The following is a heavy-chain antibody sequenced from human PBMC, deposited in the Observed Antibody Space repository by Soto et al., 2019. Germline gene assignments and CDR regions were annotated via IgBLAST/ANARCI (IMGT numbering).Heavy chain of an antibody. CDR2: IKSKTDGGTT. D-gene: IGHD2-8*01. V-gene: IGHV3-15*07. CDR1: GFTFSNAW. Sequence: EVQLVESGGGLVKPGGSLRLSCAASGFTFSNAWMNWVRQAPGKGLEWVGRIKSKTDGGTTDYAAPVKGRFTISRDDSKNTLYLQMNRLKTEDTAVYYCTTGRMVYAPRGRYWGQGTLVTVSS. CDR3: TTGRMVYAPRGRY. J-gene: IGHJ4*02.